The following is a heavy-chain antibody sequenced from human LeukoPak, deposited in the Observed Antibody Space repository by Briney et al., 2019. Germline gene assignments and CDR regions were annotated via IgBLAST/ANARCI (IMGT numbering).Heavy chain of an antibody. CDR1: YW. CDR2: IYPGDSDT. V-gene: IGHV5-51*01. CDR3: ARPYYYDSSGYYYYAFDI. D-gene: IGHD3-22*01. Sequence: YWIGWVRQMPGKGLEWMGIIYPGDSDTRYSPSFQGQVTISADKSISTAYLQWSSLKASDTAMYYCARPYYYDSSGYYYYAFDIWGQGTMVTVSS. J-gene: IGHJ3*02.